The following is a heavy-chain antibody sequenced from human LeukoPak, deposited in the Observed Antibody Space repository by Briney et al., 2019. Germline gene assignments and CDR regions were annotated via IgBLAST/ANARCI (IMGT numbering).Heavy chain of an antibody. CDR1: GFTFSSYA. CDR2: TSYDGSNK. D-gene: IGHD4-11*01. Sequence: GGSLRLSCAASGFTFSSYAMHWVRQAPGKGLEWVAVTSYDGSNKYYADSVKGRFTISRDNSKNTLYLQMNSLRAEDTAVYYCAKDASYSNYIRRYYYYMDVWGKGTTVTVSS. J-gene: IGHJ6*03. V-gene: IGHV3-30-3*01. CDR3: AKDASYSNYIRRYYYYMDV.